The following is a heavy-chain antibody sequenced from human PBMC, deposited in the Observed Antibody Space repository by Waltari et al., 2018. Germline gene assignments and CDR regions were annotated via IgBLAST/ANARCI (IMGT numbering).Heavy chain of an antibody. CDR3: ARDLDRGDY. V-gene: IGHV1-2*06. Sequence: QVQLVQSGAEVKKPGASVKVSCKASGYTFTGYYMHWVRQAPGQGLEWMGRMKPKSGGTNYAQKLQGRVTMTTDTSTSTAYMELRSLRSDDTAVYYCARDLDRGDYWGQGTLVTVSS. J-gene: IGHJ4*02. CDR1: GYTFTGYY. D-gene: IGHD3-16*01. CDR2: MKPKSGGT.